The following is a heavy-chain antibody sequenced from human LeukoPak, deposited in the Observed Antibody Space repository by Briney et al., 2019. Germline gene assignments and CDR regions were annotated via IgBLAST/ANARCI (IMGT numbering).Heavy chain of an antibody. V-gene: IGHV3-30-3*01. CDR1: GFTFSSYA. CDR2: ISYDGSNT. Sequence: GGSLRLSCAASGFTFSSYAMHWVRQAPGKGLEWVAVISYDGSNTYYADSVKGRFTISRDNSKNTLYLQMNSLRAEDTAVYYCARDSYSSSWYDIDYWGQGTLVTVSS. CDR3: ARDSYSSSWYDIDY. J-gene: IGHJ4*02. D-gene: IGHD6-13*01.